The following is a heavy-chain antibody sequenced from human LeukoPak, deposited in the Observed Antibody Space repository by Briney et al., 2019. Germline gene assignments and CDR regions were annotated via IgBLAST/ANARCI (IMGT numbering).Heavy chain of an antibody. J-gene: IGHJ5*02. Sequence: SETLSLTCTVSGGSISSYYWSWIRQPPGKGLEWIGCIYYSGSTNYNPSLKSRVTISVDTSKNQFSLKLSSVTAADTAVYYCARFVGGGSNWFDPWGQGTLVTVSS. D-gene: IGHD2-15*01. V-gene: IGHV4-59*01. CDR2: IYYSGST. CDR1: GGSISSYY. CDR3: ARFVGGGSNWFDP.